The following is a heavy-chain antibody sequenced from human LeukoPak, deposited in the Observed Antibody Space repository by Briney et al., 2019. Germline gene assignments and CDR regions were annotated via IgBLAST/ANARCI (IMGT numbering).Heavy chain of an antibody. Sequence: GGSLRLSCAASGFTFRSYSMNWVRQAPGKGPEWVSSISSSSSYIYYADSVKGRFTISRDNAKNSLYLQMNSLRTEDTAVYYCARDLRGDYVDYYYGMDVWGQGTTVTVSS. CDR3: ARDLRGDYVDYYYGMDV. V-gene: IGHV3-21*01. CDR1: GFTFRSYS. J-gene: IGHJ6*02. D-gene: IGHD4-17*01. CDR2: ISSSSSYI.